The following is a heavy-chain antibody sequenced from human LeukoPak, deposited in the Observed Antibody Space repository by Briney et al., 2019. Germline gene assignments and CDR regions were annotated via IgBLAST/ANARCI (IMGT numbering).Heavy chain of an antibody. CDR3: ARDVGDGDYGWFDP. J-gene: IGHJ5*02. D-gene: IGHD4-17*01. V-gene: IGHV4-61*02. CDR2: IYTSGST. CDR1: GGSISSGSYY. Sequence: SETLSLTCTVSGGSISSGSYYWSWIRQPAGKGLEWIGRIYTSGSTNYNPSLKSRVTISVDTSKNQFSLKLSSVTAADTAMYYCARDVGDGDYGWFDPWGQGTLVTVSS.